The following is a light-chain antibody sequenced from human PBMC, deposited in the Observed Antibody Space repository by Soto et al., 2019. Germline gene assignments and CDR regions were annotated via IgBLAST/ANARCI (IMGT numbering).Light chain of an antibody. CDR3: QHYNSYSEA. J-gene: IGKJ1*01. CDR1: QSVFNN. CDR2: GAS. Sequence: EIVMTQSAATLSVSPGERATLSCRASQSVFNNHIGWYQQKPGQAPRRLILGASFRATGIPDRFSGSGSGTEFTLTISSRQPDDVATYYCQHYNSYSEAFGQGTKVDI. V-gene: IGKV3D-15*01.